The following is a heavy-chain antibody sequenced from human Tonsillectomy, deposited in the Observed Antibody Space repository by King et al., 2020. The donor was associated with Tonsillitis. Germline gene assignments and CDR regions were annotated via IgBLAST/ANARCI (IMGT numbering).Heavy chain of an antibody. CDR1: GGSVSSDSYY. D-gene: IGHD3-22*01. V-gene: IGHV4-61*01. CDR2: IYYSGST. J-gene: IGHJ4*02. CDR3: ARERDYYDSRGFDY. Sequence: QLQESGPGLVKPSETLSLTCTVSGGSVSSDSYYWSWIRQPPGKGLEWIGCIYYSGSTNYNPSLKSRVTISVDTSKNQFSLKLSSVTAADTAVYYCARERDYYDSRGFDYWGQGTLVTVSS.